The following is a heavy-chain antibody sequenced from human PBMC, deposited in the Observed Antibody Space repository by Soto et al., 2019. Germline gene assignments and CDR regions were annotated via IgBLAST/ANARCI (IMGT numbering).Heavy chain of an antibody. J-gene: IGHJ6*02. D-gene: IGHD3-3*01. Sequence: QVQLVQSGAEVKKPGSSVKVSCKASGGTFSSYAISWVRQAPGQGLEWMGGIIPIFGTANYAQKFQGRVTITADESTSTAYMELISLRSEDTAVYYCARNDFWSGYFAYYYYYGMDVWGQGTTVTVSS. V-gene: IGHV1-69*01. CDR3: ARNDFWSGYFAYYYYYGMDV. CDR1: GGTFSSYA. CDR2: IIPIFGTA.